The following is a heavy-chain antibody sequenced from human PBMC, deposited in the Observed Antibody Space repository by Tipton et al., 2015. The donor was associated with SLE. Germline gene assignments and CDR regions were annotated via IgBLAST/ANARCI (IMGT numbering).Heavy chain of an antibody. CDR3: ASGDCSSASCYRAEYFQH. CDR2: IIPIFGTA. V-gene: IGHV1-69*05. Sequence: QSGAEVKKPGSSVKVSCKASGGTFSSYAISWVRQAPGQGLEGMGGIIPIFGTANYAQKFQGRVTITTDESTSKAYMELSSLRSEDTAVYYCASGDCSSASCYRAEYFQHWGQGTLVTVSS. D-gene: IGHD2-2*01. CDR1: GGTFSSYA. J-gene: IGHJ1*01.